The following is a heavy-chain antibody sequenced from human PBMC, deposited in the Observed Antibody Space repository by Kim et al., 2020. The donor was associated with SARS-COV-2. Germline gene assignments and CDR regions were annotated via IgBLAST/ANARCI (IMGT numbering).Heavy chain of an antibody. J-gene: IGHJ6*02. D-gene: IGHD2-21*02. CDR1: GFTFSSYW. Sequence: GGSLRLSCAASGFTFSSYWMSWVRQAPGKGLEWVANIKQDGSEKYYVDSVKGRFTISRDNAKNSLYLQMNSLRAEDTAVYYCARLGLPMYCGGDYKAACYYYYGMDVWGQGTTVTVSS. CDR3: ARLGLPMYCGGDYKAACYYYYGMDV. V-gene: IGHV3-7*05. CDR2: IKQDGSEK.